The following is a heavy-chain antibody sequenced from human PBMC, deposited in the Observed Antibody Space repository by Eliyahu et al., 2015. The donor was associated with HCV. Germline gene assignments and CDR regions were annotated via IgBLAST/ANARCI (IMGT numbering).Heavy chain of an antibody. CDR3: ARGARGVVITTFDY. CDR1: GYTFTSYG. D-gene: IGHD3-22*01. J-gene: IGHJ4*02. CDR2: ISAYNGNT. Sequence: QVQLVQSGAEVKKPGASVKVSCKXSGYTFTSYGIXWVRQAPGQGLEWMGWISAYNGNTNXAQKPQGRVTMTTDTSTSTAYMELRSLRSDDTAVYYCARGARGVVITTFDYWGQGTLVTVSS. V-gene: IGHV1-18*01.